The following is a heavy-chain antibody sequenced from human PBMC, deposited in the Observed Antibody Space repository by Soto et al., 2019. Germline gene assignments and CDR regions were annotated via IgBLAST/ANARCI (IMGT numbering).Heavy chain of an antibody. D-gene: IGHD2-21*02. CDR3: FGVMAATLDY. CDR2: LYYRGAT. CDR1: GGSFSGYY. Sequence: SETLSLTCAVYGGSFSGYYWSWIRQPPGKGLEWIGTLYYRGATDYNPFLKTRVTISVDTSKNLLSLNLSSVTAADTAVYYCFGVMAATLDYWGQGTLVTVSS. J-gene: IGHJ4*01. V-gene: IGHV4-34*01.